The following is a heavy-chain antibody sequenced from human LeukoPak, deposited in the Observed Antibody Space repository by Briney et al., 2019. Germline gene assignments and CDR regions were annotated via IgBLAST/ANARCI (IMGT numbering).Heavy chain of an antibody. CDR2: IYYSGST. V-gene: IGHV4-30-2*01. CDR3: ARGRTRRPANWFDP. D-gene: IGHD6-6*01. J-gene: IGHJ5*02. CDR1: GDSISSGGYY. Sequence: PSETLSLTCTVSGDSISSGGYYWSWIRQPPGKGPEWIGYIYYSGSTYYNPSLKSRVTILIDTSKNQFSLKLRSVTAADTAVYYCARGRTRRPANWFDPWGQGTLVTVSS.